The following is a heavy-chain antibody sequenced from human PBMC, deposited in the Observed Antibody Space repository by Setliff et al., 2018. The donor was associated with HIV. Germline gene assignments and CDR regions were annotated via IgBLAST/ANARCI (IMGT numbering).Heavy chain of an antibody. CDR1: GFTFSAYS. D-gene: IGHD3-3*01. CDR3: ARQSGYTRGWDIFGLVAGSFDI. Sequence: GSLRLSCAASGFTFSAYSMDWVRQPPGKGLEWIGTIYYVGNTYYRPSLKSRVTVSIDTSKNQFSLSLNSVTAADTAVYYCARQSGYTRGWDIFGLVAGSFDIWGQGTMVTVSS. J-gene: IGHJ3*02. CDR2: IYYVGNT. V-gene: IGHV4-39*01.